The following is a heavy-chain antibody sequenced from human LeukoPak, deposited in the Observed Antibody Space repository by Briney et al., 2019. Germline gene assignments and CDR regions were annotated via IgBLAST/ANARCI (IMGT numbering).Heavy chain of an antibody. J-gene: IGHJ4*02. CDR3: ATQRGYYYDSSGYPYYFDY. Sequence: GAALQISCKGSGSIFTSYWIGWGRQLPGKGLEWMGIIYPGDSDTRYSPSFQGQVTISADKSISTAYLQWSSLKASDTAMYYCATQRGYYYDSSGYPYYFDYWGQGTLVTVSS. D-gene: IGHD3-22*01. V-gene: IGHV5-51*01. CDR1: GSIFTSYW. CDR2: IYPGDSDT.